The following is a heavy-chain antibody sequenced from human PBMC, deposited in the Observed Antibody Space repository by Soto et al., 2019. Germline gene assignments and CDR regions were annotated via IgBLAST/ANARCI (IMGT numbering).Heavy chain of an antibody. J-gene: IGHJ5*02. CDR1: GFTFSDHY. V-gene: IGHV3-11*01. D-gene: IGHD6-13*01. Sequence: QVHLVESGGGLVKPGGSLRLSCVASGFTFSDHYMSWIRRAPGKGLEWLSYISTSGNTVYYADSVKGRFTISRDNAKNSLFLQMNSLTAEDAAVYYCTRSPVSSSWWVVDRWGQGTLVTVSS. CDR2: ISTSGNTV. CDR3: TRSPVSSSWWVVDR.